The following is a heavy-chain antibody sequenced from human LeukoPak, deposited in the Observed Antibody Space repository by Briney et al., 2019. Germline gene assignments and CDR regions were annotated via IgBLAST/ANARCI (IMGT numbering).Heavy chain of an antibody. CDR2: ISGDGVGT. V-gene: IGHV3-43*02. CDR3: AKDISGSYPFYFDY. CDR1: GFTFDDYA. D-gene: IGHD1-26*01. Sequence: GGSLRLSCAASGFTFDDYAMHWVRQAPGKDLEWVSLISGDGVGTYYADSVKGRFTISRDNSKNSLYLQMNSLRTEDTALYYCAKDISGSYPFYFDYWGQGTLVTVSS. J-gene: IGHJ4*02.